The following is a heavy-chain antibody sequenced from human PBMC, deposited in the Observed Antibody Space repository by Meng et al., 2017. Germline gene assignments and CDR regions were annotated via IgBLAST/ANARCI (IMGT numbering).Heavy chain of an antibody. D-gene: IGHD3-10*01. CDR2: IGTAGDT. CDR3: ARGVVRGVIYPQFDY. CDR1: GFTFSSYD. V-gene: IGHV3-13*01. Sequence: VQVVEAGGGLVQPGGSLRLSCAASGFTFSSYDMHWVRQATGKGLEWVSAIGTAGDTYYPGSVKGRFTISRENAKNSLYLQMNSLRAGDTAVYYCARGVVRGVIYPQFDYWGQGTLVTVSS. J-gene: IGHJ4*02.